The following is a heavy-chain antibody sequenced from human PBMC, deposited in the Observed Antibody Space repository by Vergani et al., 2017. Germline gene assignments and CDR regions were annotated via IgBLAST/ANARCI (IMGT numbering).Heavy chain of an antibody. V-gene: IGHV3-21*01. CDR1: GFTFSSYS. D-gene: IGHD6-6*01. Sequence: VQLVESGGGLVKPGGSLRLSCAASGFTFSSYSMNWVRQAPGKGLEWVSSISSSSSYIYYADSVKGRFTISRDNAKNSLYLQMNSLRADDTAVYYCARDFVSFRGDSSSPAGYWGQGTLVTVSS. CDR3: ARDFVSFRGDSSSPAGY. CDR2: ISSSSSYI. J-gene: IGHJ4*02.